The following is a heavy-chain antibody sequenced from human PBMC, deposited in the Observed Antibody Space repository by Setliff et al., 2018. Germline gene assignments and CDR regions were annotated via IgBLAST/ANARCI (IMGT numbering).Heavy chain of an antibody. D-gene: IGHD1-26*01. CDR3: ARVGSKPQLGWFDP. V-gene: IGHV3-74*03. CDR1: GFTFSTYW. Sequence: PGRSLRLSCVTSGFTFSTYWMHWVRQAPGQGLVWVARISTDGSSITYADSVKGRFTISRDNARNTLYLQMNSLTAEDTAVYYCARVGSKPQLGWFDPWGQGTLVTVSS. J-gene: IGHJ5*02. CDR2: ISTDGSSI.